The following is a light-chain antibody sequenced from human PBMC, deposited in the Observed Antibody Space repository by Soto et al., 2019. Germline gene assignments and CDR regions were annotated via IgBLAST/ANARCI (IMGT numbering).Light chain of an antibody. CDR2: AAS. CDR3: QQSYSTPIT. J-gene: IGKJ1*01. CDR1: QSISSY. Sequence: DIQMTQSPSSLSASVGDSVTITCRASQSISSYLNWYQQKPGKAPKLLIYAASSLQSGVPSRFGGSGSGTDFTLTISSLQPEDFATYYCQQSYSTPITFGQGTKVEIK. V-gene: IGKV1-39*01.